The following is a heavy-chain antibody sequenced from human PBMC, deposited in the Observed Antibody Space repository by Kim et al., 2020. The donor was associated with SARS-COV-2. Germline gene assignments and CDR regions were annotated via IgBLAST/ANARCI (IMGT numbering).Heavy chain of an antibody. CDR3: AKERSPGEYDYVWGSSNFDY. V-gene: IGHV3-30*18. Sequence: GGSLRLSCAASGFTFSSYGMHWVRQAPGKGLEWVAVISYDGSNKYYADSVKGRFTISRDNSKNTLYLQMNSLRAEDTAVYYCAKERSPGEYDYVWGSSNFDYWGQGTLVTVSS. J-gene: IGHJ4*02. D-gene: IGHD3-16*01. CDR2: ISYDGSNK. CDR1: GFTFSSYG.